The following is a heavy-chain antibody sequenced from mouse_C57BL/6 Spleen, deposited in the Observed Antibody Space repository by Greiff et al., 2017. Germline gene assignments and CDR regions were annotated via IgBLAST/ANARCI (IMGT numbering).Heavy chain of an antibody. Sequence: QVQLQQPGAELVKPGASVKMSCKASGYTFTSYWITWVKQRPGQGLEWIGDIYPGSGSTNYNEKFKSKATLTVDHASSTAYMQLSSLTSEDSAVYYCARSGAAQAHYAMDYWGQGTSVTVSS. J-gene: IGHJ4*01. CDR1: GYTFTSYW. CDR2: IYPGSGST. D-gene: IGHD3-2*02. CDR3: ARSGAAQAHYAMDY. V-gene: IGHV1-55*01.